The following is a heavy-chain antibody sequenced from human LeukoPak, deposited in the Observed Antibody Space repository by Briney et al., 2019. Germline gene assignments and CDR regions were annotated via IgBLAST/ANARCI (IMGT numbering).Heavy chain of an antibody. J-gene: IGHJ5*02. D-gene: IGHD2-2*01. CDR2: IKQDGSEK. Sequence: GGSLRLSCAASGFTFSSYWMSWVRQAPGKGLEWVANIKQDGSEKYYVDSVKGRFTISRDNAKNSLYLQMNSLRAEDTAVYCCARDDCSSISCYHNWFDPWGQGTLVTVSS. CDR1: GFTFSSYW. CDR3: ARDDCSSISCYHNWFDP. V-gene: IGHV3-7*01.